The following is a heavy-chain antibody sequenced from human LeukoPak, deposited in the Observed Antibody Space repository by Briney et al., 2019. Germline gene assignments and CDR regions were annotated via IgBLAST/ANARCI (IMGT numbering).Heavy chain of an antibody. Sequence: GGSLRLSCAASGFTFSSYAMTWVRQAPGKGLEWVSGITSSGVATFYANSVKGRLIISRDNSKNILSLQMNSLRAEDTAVYYCAKSYSYGCGCWDSWGPGTLVTVSS. J-gene: IGHJ4*02. CDR2: ITSSGVAT. D-gene: IGHD5-18*01. CDR1: GFTFSSYA. CDR3: AKSYSYGCGCWDS. V-gene: IGHV3-23*01.